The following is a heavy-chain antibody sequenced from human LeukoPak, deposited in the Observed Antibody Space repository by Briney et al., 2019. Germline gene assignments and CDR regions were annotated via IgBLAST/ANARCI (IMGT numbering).Heavy chain of an antibody. V-gene: IGHV4-39*01. CDR1: GGSISSSSYY. Sequence: PSETLSLTCTVSGGSISSSSYYWGWIRQPSGKGLEWIGSIYYSGSTYYNPSLKSRVTISVDTSKNQFSLKLSSVTAADTAVYYCARRRWFGELDYWGQGSLVTVSS. J-gene: IGHJ4*02. CDR3: ARRRWFGELDY. CDR2: IYYSGST. D-gene: IGHD3-10*01.